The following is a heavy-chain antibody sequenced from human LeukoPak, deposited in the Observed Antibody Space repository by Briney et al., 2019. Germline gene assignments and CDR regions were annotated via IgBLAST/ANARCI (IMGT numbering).Heavy chain of an antibody. J-gene: IGHJ4*02. D-gene: IGHD1-26*01. CDR3: ARLASGSYGPLTPFDY. Sequence: NPSETLSLTCTVSGSSISNTSYWGWIRQPPGKGLEWIWGLYYSGSTNYNPSLKSRVTISVDTSKNQFSLRLSSVAAADTAVYYSARLASGSYGPLTPFDYWGQGTLVTVSS. CDR2: LYYSGST. V-gene: IGHV4-38-2*02. CDR1: GSSISNTSY.